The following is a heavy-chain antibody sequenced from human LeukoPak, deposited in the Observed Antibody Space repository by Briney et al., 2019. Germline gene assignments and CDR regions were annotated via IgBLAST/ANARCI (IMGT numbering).Heavy chain of an antibody. D-gene: IGHD6-13*01. CDR3: ARGKQLVRLTVPFDH. CDR2: ISYDGSNK. V-gene: IGHV3-30*04. Sequence: GGSLRLSCAASGFTFSSYAMHWVRQAPGKGLEWVAVISYDGSNKYYADSVKGRFTISRDNSKNTLYLQMNSLRAEDTAVYYCARGKQLVRLTVPFDHWGQGTLVTVSS. J-gene: IGHJ4*02. CDR1: GFTFSSYA.